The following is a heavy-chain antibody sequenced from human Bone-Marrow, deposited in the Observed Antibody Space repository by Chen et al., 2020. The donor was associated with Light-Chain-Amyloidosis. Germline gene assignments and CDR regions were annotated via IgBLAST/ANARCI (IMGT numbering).Heavy chain of an antibody. CDR3: AREKITGPRQSDALDI. Sequence: EVQLVESGGGVVRPGGSLRLSCAASGFSLRSYWMHWVRQVQGKGLVWVSRINGDGGWTNYAGSVKGRVTISKDNAKNTLYLQMNYLSAEDTAVYYCAREKITGPRQSDALDIWGQGTMVTVSS. CDR1: GFSLRSYW. D-gene: IGHD1-20*01. V-gene: IGHV3-74*02. CDR2: INGDGGWT. J-gene: IGHJ3*02.